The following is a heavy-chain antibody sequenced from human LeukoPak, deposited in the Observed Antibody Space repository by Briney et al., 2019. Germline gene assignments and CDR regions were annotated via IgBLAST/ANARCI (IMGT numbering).Heavy chain of an antibody. CDR1: GDSINNHY. D-gene: IGHD1-26*01. V-gene: IGHV4-4*08. CDR2: IYTRGST. Sequence: SETLSLTCTVSGDSINNHYWSWIRQSPGKGLEWIGFIYTRGSTNYNPSLKSRVTMSGDTSKNQVSLTLNSVTAADTAVYYCARDQWELRSFGPGYYYYYMDVWGKGTTVTVSS. CDR3: ARDQWELRSFGPGYYYYYMDV. J-gene: IGHJ6*03.